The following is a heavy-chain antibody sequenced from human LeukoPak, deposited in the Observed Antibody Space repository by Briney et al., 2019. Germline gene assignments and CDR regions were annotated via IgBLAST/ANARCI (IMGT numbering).Heavy chain of an antibody. V-gene: IGHV3-7*01. D-gene: IGHD4/OR15-4a*01. CDR2: IKQDGSEK. CDR1: GFTFSRYW. Sequence: GGSLRLSCVASGFTFSRYWMTWVRQAPGKGLELVANIKQDGSEKYYVDSVKGRFTISRDNAKNSLYLQMNSLRAEDTAVYYCARDDYGPDYWGQGTLVTVSS. J-gene: IGHJ4*02. CDR3: ARDDYGPDY.